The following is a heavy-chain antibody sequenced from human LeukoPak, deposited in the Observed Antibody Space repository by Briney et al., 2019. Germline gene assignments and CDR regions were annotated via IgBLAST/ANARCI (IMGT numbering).Heavy chain of an antibody. D-gene: IGHD4-17*01. V-gene: IGHV4-39*01. CDR2: VCYNGGT. CDR3: ANTDYGDYVLMG. CDR1: GGSISSSSHY. J-gene: IGHJ4*02. Sequence: SETLSLTCTVAGGSISSSSHYWGWVRQPPGKGLEWIGNVCYNGGTYYNPSLKSRVILSLDTSKNQLSLKLNSVTAADTAVYYCANTDYGDYVLMGWGQGTLVTVSS.